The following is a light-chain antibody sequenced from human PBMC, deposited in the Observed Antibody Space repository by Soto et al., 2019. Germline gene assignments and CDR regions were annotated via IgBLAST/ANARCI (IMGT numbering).Light chain of an antibody. CDR3: QLYSSYT. CDR1: QSISSW. Sequence: IQMTQSPSTLSASVGDRVTITCRASQSISSWLAWYQQKPGKAPKLLIYKASSLESGVPSRFSGSGSGTEFTITISCLQPDDFATYYCQLYSSYTFGQGTKVEIK. J-gene: IGKJ2*01. V-gene: IGKV1-5*03. CDR2: KAS.